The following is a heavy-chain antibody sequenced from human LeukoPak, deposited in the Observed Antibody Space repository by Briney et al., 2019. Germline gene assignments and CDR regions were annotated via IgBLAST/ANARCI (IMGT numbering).Heavy chain of an antibody. CDR2: INPSGGST. CDR1: GYTFTSYY. J-gene: IGHJ6*03. CDR3: ARVAAEVVGVPGPIGFGWLRRDYYYMDV. V-gene: IGHV1-46*01. Sequence: ASVKVSCKASGYTFTSYYMHWVRQAPGQGLEWMGIINPSGGSTSYAQKFQGRVTMTRDMSTSTVYMELSSLRSEDTAVYYCARVAAEVVGVPGPIGFGWLRRDYYYMDVWGKGTTVTVSS. D-gene: IGHD2-2*02.